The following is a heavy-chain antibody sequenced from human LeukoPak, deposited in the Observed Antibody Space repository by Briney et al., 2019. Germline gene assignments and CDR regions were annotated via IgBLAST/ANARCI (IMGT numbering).Heavy chain of an antibody. CDR1: GGSISSSSYY. CDR2: IYYSGST. J-gene: IGHJ6*02. CDR3: ARQLAEYSSLLRYYYYYGMDV. V-gene: IGHV4-39*01. D-gene: IGHD6-6*01. Sequence: PSETLSLTCTVSGGSISSSSYYRGWIRQPPGKGLEWIGSIYYSGSTYYNPSLKSRVTISVDTSKNQFSLKLSSVTAADTAVYYCARQLAEYSSLLRYYYYYGMDVWGQGTTVTVSS.